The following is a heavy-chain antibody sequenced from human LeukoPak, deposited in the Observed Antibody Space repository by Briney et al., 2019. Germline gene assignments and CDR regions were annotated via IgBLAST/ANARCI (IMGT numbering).Heavy chain of an antibody. J-gene: IGHJ4*02. D-gene: IGHD6-19*01. Sequence: SETLSLTCTVPGDSISSSSYDWGWLHQPPGNGLEWIGSIYYSGRTYYNPSLQSRVTISVDTTKNQFSLTLSSVTAPDTAVYYWARLTEQWLTFDYWGQGTLPTASS. CDR3: ARLTEQWLTFDY. CDR2: IYYSGRT. V-gene: IGHV4-39*01. CDR1: GDSISSSSYD.